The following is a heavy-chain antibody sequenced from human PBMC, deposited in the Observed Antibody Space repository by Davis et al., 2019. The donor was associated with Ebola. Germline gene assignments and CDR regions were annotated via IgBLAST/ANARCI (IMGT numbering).Heavy chain of an antibody. Sequence: GESLKISCAASGFTFSSYAMSWVRQAPGKGLEWVSAISGSGGSTYYADSVKGRFTISRDNSKNTLYLQMNSLRAEVTAVYYCAKIDCSGGSCYAPDIWGQGTMVTVSS. CDR2: ISGSGGST. V-gene: IGHV3-23*01. D-gene: IGHD2-15*01. CDR3: AKIDCSGGSCYAPDI. J-gene: IGHJ3*02. CDR1: GFTFSSYA.